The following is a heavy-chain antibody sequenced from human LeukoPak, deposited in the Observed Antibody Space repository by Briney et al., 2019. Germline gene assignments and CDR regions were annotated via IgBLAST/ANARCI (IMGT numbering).Heavy chain of an antibody. CDR1: GFTFSSYW. V-gene: IGHV3-74*01. D-gene: IGHD6-13*01. Sequence: GGSLRLSCAASGFTFSSYWMHWVRQAPGKGLVWVSRINSDGSSTSYADSVKGRFTISRDNSKNTLYLQMNSLKTEDTAVYYCTTDISSSRPIPFDYWGQGTLVTVSS. J-gene: IGHJ4*02. CDR2: INSDGSST. CDR3: TTDISSSRPIPFDY.